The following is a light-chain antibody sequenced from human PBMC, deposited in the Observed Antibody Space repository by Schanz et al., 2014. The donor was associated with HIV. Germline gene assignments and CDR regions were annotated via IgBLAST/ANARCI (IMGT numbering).Light chain of an antibody. J-gene: IGKJ4*01. CDR3: QQYGSSPLT. CDR2: GAS. CDR1: HSVSSNF. Sequence: EIVLTQSPDTLSVPPGERATLSCRASHSVSSNFLAWYQQKPGQAPRLLIFGASNRAAGIPDRFSGGESGTEFTLTISRLEPEDFAVYYCQQYGSSPLTFGGGAKVDI. V-gene: IGKV3-20*01.